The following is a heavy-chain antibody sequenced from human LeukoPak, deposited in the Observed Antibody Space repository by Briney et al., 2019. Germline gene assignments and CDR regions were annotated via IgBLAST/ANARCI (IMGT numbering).Heavy chain of an antibody. D-gene: IGHD1-1*01. Sequence: SVKVSCKASGGTFSSYAISWVRQAPGQGLEWKGGIIPIFGTANYAQKFQGRVTITTDESTSTAYMELSSLRSEDTAVYYCARTHSDRGAGTFDAFDIWGQGTMVTVSS. CDR3: ARTHSDRGAGTFDAFDI. V-gene: IGHV1-69*05. J-gene: IGHJ3*02. CDR1: GGTFSSYA. CDR2: IIPIFGTA.